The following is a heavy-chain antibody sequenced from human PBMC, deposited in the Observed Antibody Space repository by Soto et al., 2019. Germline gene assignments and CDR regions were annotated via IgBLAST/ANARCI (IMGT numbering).Heavy chain of an antibody. D-gene: IGHD3-22*01. V-gene: IGHV4-31*03. CDR3: ARDDFNYYYDSSGYYPHAFDI. J-gene: IGHJ3*02. CDR1: GGSISSGGYY. Sequence: QVQLQESGPGLVKPSQTLSLTCTVSGGSISSGGYYWSWIRQHPGKGLEWIGYIYYSGSTYYNPSLKSRVTISVDTSKNQFSLKLSSVTAADTAVYYCARDDFNYYYDSSGYYPHAFDIWGQGTMVTVSS. CDR2: IYYSGST.